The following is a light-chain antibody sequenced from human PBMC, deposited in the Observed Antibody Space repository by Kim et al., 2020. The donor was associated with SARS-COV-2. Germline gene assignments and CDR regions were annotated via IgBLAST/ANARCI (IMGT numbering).Light chain of an antibody. CDR3: QQYNNWWT. V-gene: IGKV3-15*01. CDR2: GAS. J-gene: IGKJ1*01. Sequence: SLSPGQRAYLSCRASESVTTNLAWYQQRPGQAPRLLIYGASSRATGIPARFSGSGSGTEFTLTISSLQSEDFAVYFCQQYNNWWTFGQGTKVDIK. CDR1: ESVTTN.